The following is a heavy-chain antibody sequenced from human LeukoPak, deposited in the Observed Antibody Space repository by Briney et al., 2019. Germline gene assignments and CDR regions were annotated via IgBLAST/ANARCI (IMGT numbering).Heavy chain of an antibody. V-gene: IGHV3-48*04. D-gene: IGHD5-18*01. Sequence: PGGSLRLSCAASGFSFSTYSMNWVRQAPGKGLEWVSYISSSSNTIYYADSVKGRFTISRDNAKNSLYLQMNSLRAEDTALYYCAKDLSPGGPYSLYYYYGMDVWGQGTTVTVSS. J-gene: IGHJ6*02. CDR1: GFSFSTYS. CDR2: ISSSSNTI. CDR3: AKDLSPGGPYSLYYYYGMDV.